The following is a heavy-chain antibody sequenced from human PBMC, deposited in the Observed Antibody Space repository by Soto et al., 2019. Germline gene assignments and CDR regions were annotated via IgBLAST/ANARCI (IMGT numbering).Heavy chain of an antibody. CDR2: ISWDGGST. Sequence: GGSLRLSCAASGFTFDDYTMHWVRQAPGKGLEWVSLISWDGGSTYYADSVKGRFTISRDNSKNSLYLQMNSLRTEDTALYYWAKDMYYYGSGSYYGLYYYYGMDVWGQGTTVTVSS. D-gene: IGHD3-10*01. CDR3: AKDMYYYGSGSYYGLYYYYGMDV. V-gene: IGHV3-43*01. J-gene: IGHJ6*02. CDR1: GFTFDDYT.